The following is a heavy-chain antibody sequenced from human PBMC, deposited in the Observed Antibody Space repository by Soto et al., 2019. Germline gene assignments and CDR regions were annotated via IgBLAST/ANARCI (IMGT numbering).Heavy chain of an antibody. J-gene: IGHJ4*02. Sequence: SETLSLTCTVSGGSISSGGYYWSWIRQHPGKGMEWIGYIYSSGVTYYDPSRKSRVTMLVDMSKNQFALRPSSVAAADTAVSGCAGEGRSWYGSIWDYWGQGTLVTVSS. CDR1: GGSISSGGYY. V-gene: IGHV4-31*03. CDR2: IYSSGVT. CDR3: AGEGRSWYGSIWDY. D-gene: IGHD6-13*01.